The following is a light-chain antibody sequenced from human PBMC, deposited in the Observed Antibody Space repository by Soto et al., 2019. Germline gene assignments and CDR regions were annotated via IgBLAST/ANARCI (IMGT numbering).Light chain of an antibody. CDR2: DAS. CDR3: QQSSDFPLT. V-gene: IGKV1-5*01. CDR1: QSISSW. J-gene: IGKJ4*01. Sequence: DIQMTQSPSTLSASVGDRVTITCRASQSISSWLAWYQQKPGKAPKLLIYDASSLESGVPSRFSGSGSGTEFTLTISSLQPDDFATYFCQQSSDFPLTFGGGTKVEIK.